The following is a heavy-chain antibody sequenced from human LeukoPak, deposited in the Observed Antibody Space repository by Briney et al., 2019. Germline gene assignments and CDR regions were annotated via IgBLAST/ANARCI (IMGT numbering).Heavy chain of an antibody. D-gene: IGHD2-8*02. V-gene: IGHV4-38-2*02. Sequence: SETLSLTCTVSGYSISSNYFWGWIRQSPVRGLEWIGSIYHSGSAVHNPSLSSRVSLSVDTSKNQFSLNLTSVTAADTAVYYCARVETGETFPPQKYYFDYWGQGTLVTVSS. J-gene: IGHJ4*02. CDR2: IYHSGSA. CDR3: ARVETGETFPPQKYYFDY. CDR1: GYSISSNYF.